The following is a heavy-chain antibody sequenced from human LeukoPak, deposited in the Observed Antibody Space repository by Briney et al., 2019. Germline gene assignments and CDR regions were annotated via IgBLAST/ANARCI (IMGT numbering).Heavy chain of an antibody. D-gene: IGHD4-17*01. CDR1: GFXVSSNY. CDR2: LYSGGST. Sequence: PGGSLRLSCAASGFXVSSNYMSWVRQAPGKGLEWVSVLYSGGSTYYADSVKGRFTISSDNSKNTLYFQMNSLRVEDTAVYYCARGQMTTMTTDDWGQGTLVTVSS. CDR3: ARGQMTTMTTDD. V-gene: IGHV3-66*01. J-gene: IGHJ4*02.